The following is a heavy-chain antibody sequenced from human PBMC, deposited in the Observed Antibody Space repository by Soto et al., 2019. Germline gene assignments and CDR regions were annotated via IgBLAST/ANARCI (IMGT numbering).Heavy chain of an antibody. CDR2: ISYDGSNK. CDR3: AKPSRGGYNRKYFDY. Sequence: PGGSLRLSCAASGFTFSSYGMHWVRQAPGKGLEWVAVISYDGSNKYYADSVKGRFTISRDNSKNTLYLQMNSLRAEDTAVYYCAKPSRGGYNRKYFDYRGPGTLVTVSS. CDR1: GFTFSSYG. J-gene: IGHJ4*02. D-gene: IGHD1-20*01. V-gene: IGHV3-30*18.